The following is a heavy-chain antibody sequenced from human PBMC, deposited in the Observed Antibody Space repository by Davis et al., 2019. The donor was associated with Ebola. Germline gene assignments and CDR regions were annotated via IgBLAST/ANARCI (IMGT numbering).Heavy chain of an antibody. CDR3: ARGNYGDYIVLYYYNMDV. J-gene: IGHJ6*02. D-gene: IGHD4-17*01. Sequence: MPSETLSLTCTVSGDSISSRNWWSWVRQSPGKGLEWIGEIYHSGTTNYNPSLKSRVTISVDMSKNQFSLRLTSVTAADTAMYYCARGNYGDYIVLYYYNMDVWGQGTTVTVSS. V-gene: IGHV4-4*02. CDR2: IYHSGTT. CDR1: GDSISSRNW.